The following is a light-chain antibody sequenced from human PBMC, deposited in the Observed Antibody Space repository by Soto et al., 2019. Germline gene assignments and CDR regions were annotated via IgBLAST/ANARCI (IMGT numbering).Light chain of an antibody. CDR1: SSDVGGYNY. J-gene: IGLJ1*01. CDR2: DVT. V-gene: IGLV2-14*01. Sequence: QSVLTQPASVSGSPGQSITISCTGTSSDVGGYNYVSWYQQNPGKAPKLLIYDVTKRPSGVSNRFSGSKSGNTASLTISGLQAEDEADYYCSSYTSSSTYVFGTGTKLTVL. CDR3: SSYTSSSTYV.